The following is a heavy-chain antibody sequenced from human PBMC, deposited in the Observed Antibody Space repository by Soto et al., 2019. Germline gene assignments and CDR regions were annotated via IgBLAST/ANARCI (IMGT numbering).Heavy chain of an antibody. CDR3: TRDSSGWPD. Sequence: EVQLVESGGGLVQPGGSLKLSCAASGFTFSGSAMHWVRQASGKGLEWVGRIRSKANSYATAYAASVKGRFTISRDDSENTAYLQMNSLKTEDTAVYYCTRDSSGWPDWGQGTLVTVSS. CDR2: IRSKANSYAT. V-gene: IGHV3-73*02. CDR1: GFTFSGSA. J-gene: IGHJ4*02. D-gene: IGHD6-19*01.